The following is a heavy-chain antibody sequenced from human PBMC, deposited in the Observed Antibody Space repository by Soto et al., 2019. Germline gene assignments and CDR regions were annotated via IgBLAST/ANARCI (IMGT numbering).Heavy chain of an antibody. CDR3: ARRIIGYYGSGSYYNYYYYMDV. CDR2: IYYSGST. J-gene: IGHJ6*03. Sequence: SETLSLTCTVSGGSISSYYWSWIRQPPGKGLEWIGYIYYSGSTNYNPSLKSRVTISVDTSKNQFSLKLSSVTAADTAVYYCARRIIGYYGSGSYYNYYYYMDVWGKGTTVTVSS. D-gene: IGHD3-10*01. CDR1: GGSISSYY. V-gene: IGHV4-59*01.